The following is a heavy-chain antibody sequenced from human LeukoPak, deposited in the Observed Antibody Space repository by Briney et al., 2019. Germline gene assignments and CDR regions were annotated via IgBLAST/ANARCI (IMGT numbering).Heavy chain of an antibody. D-gene: IGHD2-2*01. Sequence: APVKVSCKASGYTFTSYGISWVRQAPGQGLEWMGWISAYNGNTNYAQKLQGRVTMTTDTSTSTAYMELRSLRSDDTAVYYCGLSSTSPYYYYYGMDVWGQGTTVTVSS. CDR1: GYTFTSYG. CDR2: ISAYNGNT. V-gene: IGHV1-18*01. CDR3: GLSSTSPYYYYYGMDV. J-gene: IGHJ6*02.